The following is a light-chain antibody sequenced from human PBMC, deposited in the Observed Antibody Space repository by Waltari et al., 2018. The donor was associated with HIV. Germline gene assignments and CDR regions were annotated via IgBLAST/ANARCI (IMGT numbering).Light chain of an antibody. Sequence: QSALTPPASVSGSPGQPIPIPCTGTSIAVGSYNFVSWYQQHPGKAPKLMIYEVSKRPSGVSNRFSGSKSGNTASLTISGLQAEDEADYYCCSYAGSSTWVFGGGTKLTVL. J-gene: IGLJ3*02. CDR2: EVS. V-gene: IGLV2-23*02. CDR3: CSYAGSSTWV. CDR1: SIAVGSYNF.